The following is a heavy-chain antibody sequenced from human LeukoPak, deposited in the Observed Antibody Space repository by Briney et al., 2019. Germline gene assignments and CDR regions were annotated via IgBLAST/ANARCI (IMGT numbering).Heavy chain of an antibody. J-gene: IGHJ4*02. CDR2: ISSRGSTI. CDR3: ASLYYYDSSGYYRGGSFDY. CDR1: GFTFSDYY. Sequence: PGGSLRLSCAASGFTFSDYYMSWIRQAPGKGLEWVSYISSRGSTIYYADSVKGRFTISRDNAKNSLYLQMNSLRAEDTAVYYCASLYYYDSSGYYRGGSFDYWGQETLVTVSS. V-gene: IGHV3-11*01. D-gene: IGHD3-22*01.